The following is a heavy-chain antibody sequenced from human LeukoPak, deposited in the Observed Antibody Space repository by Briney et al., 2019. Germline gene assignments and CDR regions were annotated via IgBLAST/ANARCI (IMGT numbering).Heavy chain of an antibody. Sequence: PGGSLRLSCAASGFSFSTYWMHWVRQAPGKGLAWVSRISSDGSATSYADSVTGRFTISRDNAENTLYLQMNSLRAEDTAVYYCARGGKKVAGTISDYYYYGMDVWGQGTTVTVSS. CDR2: ISSDGSAT. CDR3: ARGGKKVAGTISDYYYYGMDV. CDR1: GFSFSTYW. D-gene: IGHD6-19*01. V-gene: IGHV3-74*01. J-gene: IGHJ6*02.